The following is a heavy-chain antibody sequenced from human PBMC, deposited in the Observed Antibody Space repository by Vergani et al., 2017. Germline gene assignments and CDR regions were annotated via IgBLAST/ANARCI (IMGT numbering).Heavy chain of an antibody. CDR1: GGSFSGYY. V-gene: IGHV4-34*01. CDR3: ARAPLGYFGVVIRIPYMDV. Sequence: QVQLQQWGAGLLKPSETLSLTCAVYGGSFSGYYWSWIRQPPGKGLEWIGEINHSGSTNYNPSLKSRVTISVDTSKNQFSLKLSSVTAADTAVYYCARAPLGYFGVVIRIPYMDVWGK. J-gene: IGHJ6*03. CDR2: INHSGST. D-gene: IGHD3-3*01.